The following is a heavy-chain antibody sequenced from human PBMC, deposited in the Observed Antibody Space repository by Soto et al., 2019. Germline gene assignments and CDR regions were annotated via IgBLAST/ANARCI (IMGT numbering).Heavy chain of an antibody. CDR1: GGTLSSYS. Sequence: GGPVKVSCKASGGTLSSYSISWVRQGPGQGLEWMGGIIPIFGTANYAQKFQGRVTITADESTSTAYMELSSLRSEDTAVYYCASTFRGRNYYYGMDVWGQGTTVTVSS. V-gene: IGHV1-69*13. CDR3: ASTFRGRNYYYGMDV. D-gene: IGHD2-15*01. CDR2: IIPIFGTA. J-gene: IGHJ6*02.